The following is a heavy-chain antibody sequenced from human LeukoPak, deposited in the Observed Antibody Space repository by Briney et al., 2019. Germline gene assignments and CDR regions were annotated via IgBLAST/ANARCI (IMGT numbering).Heavy chain of an antibody. J-gene: IGHJ5*02. CDR1: GFTFSSYA. D-gene: IGHD3-22*01. CDR3: ARGRLGIVVVNSYNWFDP. Sequence: PGGSLRLSCAASGFTFSSYAMHWVRQAPGKGLEYVSAISSNGGSTYYANSVKGRFTISRDNSKNTLYLQMGSLRAEDMAVYYCARGRLGIVVVNSYNWFDPWGQGTLVTVSS. CDR2: ISSNGGST. V-gene: IGHV3-64*01.